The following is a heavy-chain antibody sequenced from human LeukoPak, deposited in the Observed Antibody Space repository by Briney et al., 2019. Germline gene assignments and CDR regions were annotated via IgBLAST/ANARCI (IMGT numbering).Heavy chain of an antibody. D-gene: IGHD2-2*01. Sequence: PSETLSLTCAVYGVSFSGYYWSWIRQPPGKGLEWIGSIYHSGSTYYNPSLKSRVTISVDTSKNQFSLKLSSVIAADTAVYYCAREGDIVVVPAAGSGWFAPWGQGTLVTVSS. CDR1: GVSFSGYY. CDR3: AREGDIVVVPAAGSGWFAP. CDR2: IYHSGST. J-gene: IGHJ5*02. V-gene: IGHV4-34*01.